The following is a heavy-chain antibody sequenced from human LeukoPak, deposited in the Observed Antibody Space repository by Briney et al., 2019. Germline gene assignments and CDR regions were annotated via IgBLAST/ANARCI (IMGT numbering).Heavy chain of an antibody. V-gene: IGHV1-2*02. D-gene: IGHD6-6*01. CDR1: GYTFTSYD. CDR3: ARWDGSIAAASMAV. Sequence: ASVKVSCKASGYTFTSYDINWVRQATGQGLEWMGWINPNSGGTNYAQKFQGRVTMTRDTSISTAYMELSRLRSDDTAVYYCARWDGSIAAASMAVWGQGTTVTVSS. CDR2: INPNSGGT. J-gene: IGHJ6*02.